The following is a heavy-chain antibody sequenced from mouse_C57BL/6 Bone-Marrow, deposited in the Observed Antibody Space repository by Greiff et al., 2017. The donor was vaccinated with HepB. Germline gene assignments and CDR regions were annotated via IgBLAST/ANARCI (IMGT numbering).Heavy chain of an antibody. J-gene: IGHJ4*01. V-gene: IGHV15-2*01. CDR1: DSEVFPIAY. CDR3: ARERGSSLYYYAMDY. D-gene: IGHD1-1*01. CDR2: ILPSIGRT. Sequence: QVQLQQSGSELRSPGSSVKLSCKDFDSEVFPIAYMSWVRQKPGHGFEWIGGILPSIGRTIYGEKFEDKATLDADTLSNTAYLELNSLTSEDSAIYYGARERGSSLYYYAMDYWGQGTSVTVSS.